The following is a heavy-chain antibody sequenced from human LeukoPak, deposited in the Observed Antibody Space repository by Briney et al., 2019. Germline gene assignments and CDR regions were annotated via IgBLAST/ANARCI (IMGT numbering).Heavy chain of an antibody. CDR2: ISNSGSTI. D-gene: IGHD1-26*01. CDR3: ARDGLGLTATGAFDI. V-gene: IGHV3-11*04. J-gene: IGHJ3*02. CDR1: GFTFSDYY. Sequence: GGSLRLSCAASGFTFSDYYMSWIRQAPGKGLEWVSYISNSGSTIYYADSMKGRFTISRDNAKNSLYLQMNSLRAEDTALYYCARDGLGLTATGAFDIWGQGTMVTVSS.